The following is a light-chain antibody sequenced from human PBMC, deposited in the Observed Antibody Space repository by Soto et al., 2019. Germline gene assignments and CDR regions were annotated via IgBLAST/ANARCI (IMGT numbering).Light chain of an antibody. CDR3: QQYDSRWWA. Sequence: DIEMIQSPATLSASLGDSATISCRASQSVSSYLTWYQQKPGKAPKLLIYPASSLATGIPARFSGRGSGTDFTLTISGLLSEDFATYYCQQYDSRWWAFGQGTKVEIK. CDR1: QSVSSY. V-gene: IGKV3D-15*02. J-gene: IGKJ1*01. CDR2: PAS.